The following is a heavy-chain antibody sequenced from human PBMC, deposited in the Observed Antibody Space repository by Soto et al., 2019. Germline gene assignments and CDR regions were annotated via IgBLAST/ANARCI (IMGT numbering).Heavy chain of an antibody. CDR3: ARDVSRIAVAGTGYFQH. D-gene: IGHD6-19*01. CDR1: GFTFSSYA. CDR2: ISYDGSNK. Sequence: QVQLVESGGGVVQPGRSLRLSCAASGFTFSSYAMHWVRQAPGKGLEWLAVISYDGSNKYYADSVKGRFTISRDNSKNTLYLQMNSLRAEDTAVYYCARDVSRIAVAGTGYFQHWGQGTLVTVSS. V-gene: IGHV3-30-3*01. J-gene: IGHJ1*01.